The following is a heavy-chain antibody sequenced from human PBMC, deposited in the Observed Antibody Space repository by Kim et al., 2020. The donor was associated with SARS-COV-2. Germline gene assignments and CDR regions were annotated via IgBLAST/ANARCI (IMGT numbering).Heavy chain of an antibody. CDR3: AKSNSGYYAYLDS. CDR1: GFTFSTYG. V-gene: IGHV3-23*01. J-gene: IGHJ4*02. CDR2: ISGSGGTT. Sequence: GGSLRLSCAAYGFTFSTYGMSWVRQAPDKGLEWVSLISGSGGTTYYSDSVKGRFTNSRDNSKNTLYLQMNSLRAEDTAEYYCAKSNSGYYAYLDSWGQGILVTVSS. D-gene: IGHD3-22*01.